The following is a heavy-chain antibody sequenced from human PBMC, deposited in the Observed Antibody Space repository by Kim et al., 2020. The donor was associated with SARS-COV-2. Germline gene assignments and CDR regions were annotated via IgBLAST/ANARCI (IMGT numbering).Heavy chain of an antibody. J-gene: IGHJ5*02. Sequence: GGSLRLSCAASGFSVSTYYMTWVRQAPGKGLECVSVIYVDGNTLYADSVKGRFTISRDNSKSSLYLQMNSLRAEDTAVYYCTRDHVDGYWSWGQGTLVTVSS. CDR1: GFSVSTYY. CDR2: IYVDGNT. CDR3: TRDHVDGYWS. D-gene: IGHD5-18*01. V-gene: IGHV3-66*01.